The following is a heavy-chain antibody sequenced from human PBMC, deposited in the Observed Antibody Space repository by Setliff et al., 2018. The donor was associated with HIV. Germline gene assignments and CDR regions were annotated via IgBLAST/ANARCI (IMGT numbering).Heavy chain of an antibody. D-gene: IGHD3-3*01. CDR2: ISYDGSNE. Sequence: GGSLRLSCAASGFTFSIYSMHWVRQAPGKGLEWVALISYDGSNEYYADSVKGRFTISRDNSKNTLYLQMNSLRAEDTAVYYCARDPFLAQGFWSGYYSDYWGQGTLVTVSS. J-gene: IGHJ4*02. CDR1: GFTFSIYS. V-gene: IGHV3-30*04. CDR3: ARDPFLAQGFWSGYYSDY.